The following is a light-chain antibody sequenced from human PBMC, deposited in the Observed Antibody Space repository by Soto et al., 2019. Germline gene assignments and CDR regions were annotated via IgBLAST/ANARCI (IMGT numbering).Light chain of an antibody. CDR2: GAS. CDR3: QQRSNWRVT. CDR1: QSISSTS. Sequence: EIVLTQSPGTLSLSLGERATLSCRASQSISSTSLAWYQQKPGQAPRLLIYGASNRATGIPARFSGSGSGTDFTLTISSLEPEDIAVYYCQQRSNWRVTFGGGTKVDIK. J-gene: IGKJ4*01. V-gene: IGKV3D-20*02.